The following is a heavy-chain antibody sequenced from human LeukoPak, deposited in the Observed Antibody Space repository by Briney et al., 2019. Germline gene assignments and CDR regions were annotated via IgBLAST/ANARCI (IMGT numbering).Heavy chain of an antibody. CDR3: ARDSRGYCSSTSCYTGDY. Sequence: ASVKVSCKTSGYTFISYASHWVRQAPGQRLEWMGWISAYNGNTNYAQKLQGRVTMTTDTSTSTAYMELRSLRSDDTAVYYCARDSRGYCSSTSCYTGDYWGQGTLVTVSS. CDR1: GYTFISYA. V-gene: IGHV1-18*01. J-gene: IGHJ4*02. CDR2: ISAYNGNT. D-gene: IGHD2-2*02.